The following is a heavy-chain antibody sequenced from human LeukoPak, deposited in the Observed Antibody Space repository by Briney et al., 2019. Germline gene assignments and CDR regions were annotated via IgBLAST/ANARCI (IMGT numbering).Heavy chain of an antibody. V-gene: IGHV1-69*13. Sequence: SVKVSCKASGGTFSSYAISWVRQAPGQGLEWMGGIIPIFGTANCAQKFQGRVTITADESTSTAYMELSSLRSEDTAVYYCAREGWELLGGFDYWGQGTLVTVSS. D-gene: IGHD1-26*01. CDR3: AREGWELLGGFDY. J-gene: IGHJ4*02. CDR1: GGTFSSYA. CDR2: IIPIFGTA.